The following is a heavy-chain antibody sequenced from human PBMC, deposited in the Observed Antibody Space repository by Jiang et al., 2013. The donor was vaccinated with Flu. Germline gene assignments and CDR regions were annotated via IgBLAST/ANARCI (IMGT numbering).Heavy chain of an antibody. J-gene: IGHJ6*03. D-gene: IGHD1-26*01. CDR3: ATGESGVGATYYYYYYMDV. Sequence: SGAEVKKPGASVKVSCKVSGYTLTELSMHWVRQAPGKGLEWMGGFDPEDGETIYAQKFQGRVTMTEDTSTDTAYMELSSPRSEDTAVYYCATGESGVGATYYYYYYMDVWGKGTTVTVSS. CDR2: FDPEDGET. CDR1: GYTLTELS. V-gene: IGHV1-24*01.